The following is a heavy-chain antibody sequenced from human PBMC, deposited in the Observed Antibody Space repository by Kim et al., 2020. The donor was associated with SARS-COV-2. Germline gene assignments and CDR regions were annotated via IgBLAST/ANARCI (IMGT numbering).Heavy chain of an antibody. V-gene: IGHV3-23*01. D-gene: IGHD6-19*01. CDR1: GFTFSSYA. Sequence: GGSLRLSCAASGFTFSSYAMSWVRQAPGKGLEWVSAISGSGGSTYYADSVKGRFTISRDNSKNTLYLQMNSLRAEDTAVYYCAKDLSSGWYLGWLDYWGQGTLVTVSS. CDR2: ISGSGGST. J-gene: IGHJ4*02. CDR3: AKDLSSGWYLGWLDY.